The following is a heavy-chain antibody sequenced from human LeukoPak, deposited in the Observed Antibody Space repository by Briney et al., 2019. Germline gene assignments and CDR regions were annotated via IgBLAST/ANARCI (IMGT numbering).Heavy chain of an antibody. Sequence: PGGSLRLSCAASGFTFSSYWMHWVRQAPGKGLVWVSRINSDGSSTSYADSMKGRFTISRDNAKNTLYLQMNSLRAEDTAVYYCARVINYDFWSGYYPLDYWGQGTLVTVSS. CDR3: ARVINYDFWSGYYPLDY. J-gene: IGHJ4*02. D-gene: IGHD3-3*01. CDR2: INSDGSST. V-gene: IGHV3-74*01. CDR1: GFTFSSYW.